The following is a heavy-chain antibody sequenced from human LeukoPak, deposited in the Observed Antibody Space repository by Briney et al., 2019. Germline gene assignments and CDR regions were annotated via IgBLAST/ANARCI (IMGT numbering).Heavy chain of an antibody. CDR3: ARTIYYYDSSGYFDY. J-gene: IGHJ4*02. CDR1: GGTFSSYA. Sequence: SVKVSCKASGGTFSSYAISWVRQALGQGLEWMGGIIPIFGTANYAQKFQGRVAITTDESTSTAYMELSSLRSEDTAVYYCARTIYYYDSSGYFDYWGQGTLVIVSS. V-gene: IGHV1-69*05. D-gene: IGHD3-22*01. CDR2: IIPIFGTA.